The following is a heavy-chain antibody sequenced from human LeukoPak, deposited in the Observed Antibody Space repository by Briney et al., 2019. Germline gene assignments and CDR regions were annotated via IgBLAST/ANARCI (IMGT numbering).Heavy chain of an antibody. CDR2: ISYDGSNK. CDR1: GFTFSSYG. V-gene: IGHV3-30*18. CDR3: AKNSWRTAAAAYFGY. Sequence: GGSLRLSCAASGFTFSSYGMHWVRQAPGKGLEWVAVISYDGSNKYYADSVKGRFTISRDNSKNTLYLQMNSLRAEDTAVYYCAKNSWRTAAAAYFGYWGQGTLVTVSS. J-gene: IGHJ4*02. D-gene: IGHD6-13*01.